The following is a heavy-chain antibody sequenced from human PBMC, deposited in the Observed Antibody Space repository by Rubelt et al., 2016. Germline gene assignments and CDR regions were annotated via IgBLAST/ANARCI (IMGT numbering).Heavy chain of an antibody. D-gene: IGHD4-23*01. CDR3: VGYGGTPFWHFDL. J-gene: IGHJ2*01. CDR1: GDSVSSGGFF. CDR2: IYYSGST. V-gene: IGHV4-31*03. Sequence: QVQLQESGPGLVKPSQTLSLTCTVSGDSVSSGGFFWSWIRQHPGKGLECIGYIYYSGSTYYSPSLKSRLTMSVDTSKDQFSRRRSSVTAAETAEYYCVGYGGTPFWHFDLWGRGTPVTVSA.